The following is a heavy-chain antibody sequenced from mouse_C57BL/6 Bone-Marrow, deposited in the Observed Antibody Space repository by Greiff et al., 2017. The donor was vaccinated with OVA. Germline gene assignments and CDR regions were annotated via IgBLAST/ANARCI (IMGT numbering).Heavy chain of an antibody. J-gene: IGHJ3*01. D-gene: IGHD1-1*01. Sequence: EVQGVESGEGLVKPGGSLKLSCAASGFTFSSYAMSWVRQTPEKRLEWVAYISSGGDYIYYADTVKGRFTISRDNARNTLYLQMSSLKSEDTAMYYCTRDQDYGPWFAYWGQGTLVTVSA. CDR3: TRDQDYGPWFAY. CDR2: ISSGGDYI. V-gene: IGHV5-9-1*02. CDR1: GFTFSSYA.